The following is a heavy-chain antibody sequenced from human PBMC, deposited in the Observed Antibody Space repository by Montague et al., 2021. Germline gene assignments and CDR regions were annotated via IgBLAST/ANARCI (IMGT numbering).Heavy chain of an antibody. Sequence: SLRLSCAASGFTFSSYWMTWVRQAPGKGLEWVAHIKQDGSAKYYVDSVKGRFTISRDNAKNSLYLQMNSLRAEDTAVYYCARDPGYCCSSNCKGDAFDIGGQGTMVTVSS. CDR3: ARDPGYCCSSNCKGDAFDI. V-gene: IGHV3-7*05. CDR2: IKQDGSAK. CDR1: GFTFSSYW. J-gene: IGHJ3*02. D-gene: IGHD2-2*01.